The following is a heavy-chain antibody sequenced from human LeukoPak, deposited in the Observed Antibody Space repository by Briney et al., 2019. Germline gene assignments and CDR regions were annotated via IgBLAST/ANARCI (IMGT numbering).Heavy chain of an antibody. CDR2: ISGSGDST. V-gene: IGHV3-23*01. CDR3: AKASSPQWLLRADWFDP. CDR1: GFTFSSYS. J-gene: IGHJ5*02. Sequence: PGGSLRLSCAASGFTFSSYSMNWVRQAPGKGLEWVSSISGSGDSTYYADSVKGRFTISRDNSKNTLYLQMNSLRAEDTAIYYCAKASSPQWLLRADWFDPWGQGILVTVSS. D-gene: IGHD6-19*01.